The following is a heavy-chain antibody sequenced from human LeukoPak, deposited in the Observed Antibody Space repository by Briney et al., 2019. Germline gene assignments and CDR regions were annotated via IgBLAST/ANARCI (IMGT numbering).Heavy chain of an antibody. CDR2: VRFDGRET. V-gene: IGHV3-30*02. CDR3: AREGPLYYYDSSGYLGY. Sequence: PGGSLRVSCLASGFTFNRYDMHWVRQAPGKGLEWLAFVRFDGRETFYADSVKGRFTISRDNSKNTLYLQMNSLRAEDTAVYYCAREGPLYYYDSSGYLGYWGQGTLVTVSS. J-gene: IGHJ4*02. D-gene: IGHD3-22*01. CDR1: GFTFNRYD.